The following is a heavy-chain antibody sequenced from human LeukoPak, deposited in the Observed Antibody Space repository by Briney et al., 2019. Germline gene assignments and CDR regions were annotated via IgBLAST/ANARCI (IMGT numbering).Heavy chain of an antibody. J-gene: IGHJ4*02. CDR3: AGGVSGIAAS. V-gene: IGHV1-8*01. CDR2: MNPNSGNT. CDR1: GYTFTGYD. Sequence: ASVKVSCKASGYTFTGYDINWVRQATGQGLEWMGWMNPNSGNTGYAQKLQGRVTMTRNTSISTAYMELSSLRSEDTAVYYCAGGVSGIAASWGQGTLVTVSS. D-gene: IGHD6-13*01.